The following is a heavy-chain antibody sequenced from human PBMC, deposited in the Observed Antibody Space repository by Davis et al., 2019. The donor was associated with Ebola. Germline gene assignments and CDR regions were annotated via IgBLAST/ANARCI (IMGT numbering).Heavy chain of an antibody. V-gene: IGHV1-46*01. CDR3: ARDRLGAGVDLDY. CDR1: GYTFTDYY. Sequence: AASVKVSCKASGYTFTDYYMNWVRQAPGQGLEWMGIIAPSGDFTRFAPKFQGRITLTTDTSTNTVYMELTSLKSEDTAVYYCARDRLGAGVDLDYWGQGTRVTVSS. CDR2: IAPSGDFT. D-gene: IGHD6-19*01. J-gene: IGHJ4*02.